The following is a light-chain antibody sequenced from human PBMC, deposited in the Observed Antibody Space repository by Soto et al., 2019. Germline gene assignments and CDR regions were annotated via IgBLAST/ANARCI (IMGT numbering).Light chain of an antibody. V-gene: IGLV2-11*01. CDR1: GSDVGGYNY. J-gene: IGLJ1*01. Sequence: QSVLTQPRSVSGSPGQSVTISCTGTGSDVGGYNYVSWYQQYPDKAPKVIIYDVSKRPAGVPDRFSGSKSRNTASLTISGLRTEDEVDYYCCSYAGTYAYVFGTGTKLTVL. CDR2: DVS. CDR3: CSYAGTYAYV.